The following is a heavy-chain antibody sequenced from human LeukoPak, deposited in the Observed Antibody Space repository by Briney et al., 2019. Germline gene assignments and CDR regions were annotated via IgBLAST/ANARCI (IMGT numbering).Heavy chain of an antibody. CDR3: AKTRGFNTYDPFDY. CDR2: ISNGGGFT. J-gene: IGHJ4*02. V-gene: IGHV3-23*01. CDR1: GFTFSDYY. Sequence: GGSLRLSCAASGFTFSDYYMSWVRQAPGTGLECVSSISNGGGFTYYADSVKGRFTISRDSSKNTLYLQMNSLRAEDTAIYYCAKTRGFNTYDPFDYWGQGTLVTVSS. D-gene: IGHD5-12*01.